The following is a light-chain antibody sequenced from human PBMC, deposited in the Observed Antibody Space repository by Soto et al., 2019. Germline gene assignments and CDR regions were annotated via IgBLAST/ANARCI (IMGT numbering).Light chain of an antibody. J-gene: IGKJ2*01. CDR2: AAS. V-gene: IGKV1-6*01. Sequence: AIQMTQSPSSLSASVGDRVTITCRASQGIRDDLDWYQQKPGKAPKLLIYAASNLQSGVPSRFSGSGSGTDFTLIISSLQPEDFATYYCLQDYDYPYTFGQGTKVDIK. CDR1: QGIRDD. CDR3: LQDYDYPYT.